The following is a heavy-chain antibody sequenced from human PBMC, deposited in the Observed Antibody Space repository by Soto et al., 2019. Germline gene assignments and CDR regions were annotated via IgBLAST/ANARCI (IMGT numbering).Heavy chain of an antibody. CDR2: ISWNSGSI. Sequence: SLRLSCAASGFTFDDYAMDWVRQAPGKGLEWVSGISWNSGSIGYADSVKGRFTISRDNAKNSLYLQMNSLRAEDTALYYCAKSPRPMYYFDYWGQGTLVTVSS. CDR3: AKSPRPMYYFDY. V-gene: IGHV3-9*01. CDR1: GFTFDDYA. J-gene: IGHJ4*02.